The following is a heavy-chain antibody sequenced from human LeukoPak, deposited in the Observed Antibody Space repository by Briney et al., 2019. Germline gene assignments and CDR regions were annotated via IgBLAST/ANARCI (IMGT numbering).Heavy chain of an antibody. J-gene: IGHJ3*01. D-gene: IGHD6-13*01. CDR2: ISWASGSL. V-gene: IGHV3-9*03. CDR1: GFTFDDYA. CDR3: AKDRQKGSSLTAAGDAFDV. Sequence: GGSLRLSCIGSGFTFDDYAMHWVRQVPGKGLEWVSGISWASGSLAYADSVKGRFTVSRDNAKNSLYLQMNSLRSEDMALYYCAKDRQKGSSLTAAGDAFDVWGHGTMVIVSS.